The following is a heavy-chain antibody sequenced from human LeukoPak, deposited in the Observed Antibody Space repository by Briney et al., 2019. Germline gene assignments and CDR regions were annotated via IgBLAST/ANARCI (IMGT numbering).Heavy chain of an antibody. CDR3: ARDKLVGYYYGMDV. CDR1: GGSVSSGSYY. CDR2: IYYSGST. Sequence: SETLSLTCTVSGGSVSSGSYYWSWIRQPPGKGLEWIGYIYYSGSTNYNPSLKSRVTISVDTSKNQFSLKLSSVTAADTAMYYCARDKLVGYYYGMDVWGQGTAVTVSS. V-gene: IGHV4-61*01. D-gene: IGHD2-2*01. J-gene: IGHJ6*02.